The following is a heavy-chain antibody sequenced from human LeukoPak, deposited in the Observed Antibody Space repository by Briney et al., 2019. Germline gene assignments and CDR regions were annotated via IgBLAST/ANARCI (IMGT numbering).Heavy chain of an antibody. D-gene: IGHD6-19*01. Sequence: ASVKVSCKASGYTFTSYAMHWVRQAPGQRLEWMGWINAGNGNTKYSQKFQGRVTITRDTSASTAYMELSSLRSEDTAVYYCARGHRTGYSSGWDQSYYYYGMDVWGQGTTVTVSS. CDR3: ARGHRTGYSSGWDQSYYYYGMDV. CDR1: GYTFTSYA. V-gene: IGHV1-3*01. J-gene: IGHJ6*02. CDR2: INAGNGNT.